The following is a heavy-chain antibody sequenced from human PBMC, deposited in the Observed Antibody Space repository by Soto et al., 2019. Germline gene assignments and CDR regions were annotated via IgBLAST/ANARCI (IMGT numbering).Heavy chain of an antibody. J-gene: IGHJ5*02. Sequence: QVQLVQSGAEVKKPGASVKVSCKASGYTFTSYDINWVRQASGQGLEWMGWMNPKNGNTVYAEKFQGRVTMTRDTSITTPCTDLSSLTSEDTATYYWVRVRSDSSWRQSGWFAPWGPGTLVNVSS. CDR1: GYTFTSYD. CDR2: MNPKNGNT. CDR3: VRVRSDSSWRQSGWFAP. D-gene: IGHD6-13*01. V-gene: IGHV1-8*01.